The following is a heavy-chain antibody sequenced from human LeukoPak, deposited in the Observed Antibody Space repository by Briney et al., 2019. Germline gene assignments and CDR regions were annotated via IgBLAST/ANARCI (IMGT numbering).Heavy chain of an antibody. CDR2: VYHRGST. CDR1: GYSLSSSYY. D-gene: IGHD2-21*01. CDR3: ARHSETIVGSVDS. V-gene: IGHV4-38-2*01. J-gene: IGHJ5*01. Sequence: SSETLSLTCVVSGYSLSSSYYWGWIRQPSGKGLEWIGSVYHRGSTYYNPSLKGRLTISMDTSKSQFSLRLYSVTAADTAVYYCARHSETIVGSVDSWGHGALVTVSS.